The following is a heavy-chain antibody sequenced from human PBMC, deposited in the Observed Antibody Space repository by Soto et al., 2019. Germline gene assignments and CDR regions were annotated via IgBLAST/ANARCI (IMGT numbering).Heavy chain of an antibody. V-gene: IGHV6-1*01. D-gene: IGHD6-19*01. Sequence: PSQTLSLTCAISGDSVSSNSAAWNWIRQSPSRGLEWLGRTYYRSKWYNDYAVSVKSRITINPDTSKNQFSLQLNSVTPEDTAVYYCARDKAVAQYPTPAIDYWGQGTLVTVS. J-gene: IGHJ4*02. CDR2: TYYRSKWYN. CDR1: GDSVSSNSAA. CDR3: ARDKAVAQYPTPAIDY.